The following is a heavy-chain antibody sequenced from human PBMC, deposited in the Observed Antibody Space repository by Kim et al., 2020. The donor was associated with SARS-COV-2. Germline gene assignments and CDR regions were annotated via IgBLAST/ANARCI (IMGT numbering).Heavy chain of an antibody. CDR1: GGSITTDSYY. J-gene: IGHJ5*02. CDR2: IYYSGGT. V-gene: IGHV4-39*07. CDR3: ARPYGYGYKVRWFDP. D-gene: IGHD5-18*01. Sequence: SETLSLTCHVSGGSITTDSYYWGWIRQPPGKGLEWIGNIYYSGGTYYNPSLKSRVTISLDTAQNQFSLRLTSVTAADTAVYYCARPYGYGYKVRWFDPWGQGTLVTVAS.